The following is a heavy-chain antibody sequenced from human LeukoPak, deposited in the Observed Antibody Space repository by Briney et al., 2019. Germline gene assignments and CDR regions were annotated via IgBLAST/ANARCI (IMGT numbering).Heavy chain of an antibody. CDR3: ARSGYCGAGTCYSDYFDY. CDR1: GFALSDHY. CDR2: VRNKADGYRT. J-gene: IGHJ4*02. Sequence: PGGSLRFSCAASGFALSDHYMDWVRQAPGKRLEWVGRVRNKADGYRTEYAASVEGRFTVSGDASENSLYLQMNSLKTEDTAVYYCARSGYCGAGTCYSDYFDYWGLGTLVTVSS. D-gene: IGHD2-15*01. V-gene: IGHV3-72*01.